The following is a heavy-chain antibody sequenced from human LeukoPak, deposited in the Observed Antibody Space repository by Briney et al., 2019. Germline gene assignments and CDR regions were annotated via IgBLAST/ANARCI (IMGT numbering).Heavy chain of an antibody. D-gene: IGHD5-24*01. CDR3: AKDRDGYRYGYYFDY. Sequence: GGSLRLSCAASGFTFSSYSMNWVRQAPGKGLEWVSAISGSGGSTYYADSVKGRFTISRDNSKNTLYLQMNSLRAEDTAVYYCAKDRDGYRYGYYFDYWGQGTLVTVSS. V-gene: IGHV3-23*01. CDR2: ISGSGGST. CDR1: GFTFSSYS. J-gene: IGHJ4*02.